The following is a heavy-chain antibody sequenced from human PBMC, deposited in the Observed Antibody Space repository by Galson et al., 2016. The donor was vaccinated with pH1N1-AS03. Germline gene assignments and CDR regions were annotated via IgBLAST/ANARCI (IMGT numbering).Heavy chain of an antibody. Sequence: SVKVSCKASGYNFRSYVIHWVRQAPGQRLEWMGWINTGNANTKYSEDFQGRVPFTRDTSASTVYMELSSLRSEDMAVFYCARAGLASYGMDVWGQGTTVIVSS. V-gene: IGHV1-3*03. CDR2: INTGNANT. J-gene: IGHJ6*02. CDR1: GYNFRSYV. CDR3: ARAGLASYGMDV. D-gene: IGHD3/OR15-3a*01.